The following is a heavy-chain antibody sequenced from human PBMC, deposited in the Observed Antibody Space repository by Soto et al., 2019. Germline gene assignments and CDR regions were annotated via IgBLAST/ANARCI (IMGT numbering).Heavy chain of an antibody. Sequence: QLQLQESGSGLVKPSQTLSLTCAVSGGSISGSTYSWSWIRQPPGKGLEWIGYIYDSGNTYYNPSLKSQFTISVERSKNQFSLKLSSVTAADTAVYYCARGKGAAAGHSNVDYWGQGALVTVSS. D-gene: IGHD6-13*01. CDR2: IYDSGNT. V-gene: IGHV4-30-2*01. CDR1: GGSISGSTYS. CDR3: ARGKGAAAGHSNVDY. J-gene: IGHJ4*02.